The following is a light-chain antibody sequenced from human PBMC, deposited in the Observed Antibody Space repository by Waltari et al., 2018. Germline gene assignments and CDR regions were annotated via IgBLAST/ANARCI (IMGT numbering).Light chain of an antibody. CDR3: QQYNSYPLT. V-gene: IGKV1-5*03. CDR2: EAS. Sequence: DIQMTQSPSTLSASVGDRVTITCRASQTISSWLAWYQQKPGKAPKLLIYEASNLESGVPSRFSGSGFGTEFPLTISSLQPDDFATYYCQQYNSYPLTFGGGTRVEIK. J-gene: IGKJ4*01. CDR1: QTISSW.